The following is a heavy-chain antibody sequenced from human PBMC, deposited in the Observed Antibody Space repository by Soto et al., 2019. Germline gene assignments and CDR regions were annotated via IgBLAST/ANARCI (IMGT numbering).Heavy chain of an antibody. CDR1: GGSISDFY. CDR3: ARLVTGEAAGTFWFDP. V-gene: IGHV4-59*01. D-gene: IGHD1-1*01. J-gene: IGHJ5*02. Sequence: PSETLSLTCTVSGGSISDFYWTWSRQAPGREMEWIGYMYYTGDTNYNPSLKSRVSISIDKSKNLFSLNLTSVTAADTAIYYCARLVTGEAAGTFWFDPWGQGTQVTVSS. CDR2: MYYTGDT.